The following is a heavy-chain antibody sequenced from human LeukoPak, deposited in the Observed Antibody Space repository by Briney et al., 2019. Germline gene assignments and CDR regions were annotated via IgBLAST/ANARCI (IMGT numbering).Heavy chain of an antibody. Sequence: AASVKVSCKASGYTFTSYYMHWVRQAPGEGLEWMGWINPNSGGTNYAQKFQGRVTMTRDTSISTAYMELSRLRSDDTAVYYCARETVTTVTSPPDYWGQGTLVTVSS. V-gene: IGHV1-2*02. CDR1: GYTFTSYY. D-gene: IGHD4-17*01. CDR2: INPNSGGT. CDR3: ARETVTTVTSPPDY. J-gene: IGHJ4*02.